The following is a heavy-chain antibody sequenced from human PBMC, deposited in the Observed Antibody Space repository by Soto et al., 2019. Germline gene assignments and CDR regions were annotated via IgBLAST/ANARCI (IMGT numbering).Heavy chain of an antibody. CDR1: GFTFPSSA. CDR3: AADDMTTFI. Sequence: ASVKVSCKASGFTFPSSAVQWVRQARGQRLEWIGWIVVGSGNTTSAQKFQERLTFTRDMSTSTVYMELSSLKSEDTAVYYCAADDMTTFIWGQGTLVTVSS. J-gene: IGHJ4*02. V-gene: IGHV1-58*01. CDR2: IVVGSGNT. D-gene: IGHD1-1*01.